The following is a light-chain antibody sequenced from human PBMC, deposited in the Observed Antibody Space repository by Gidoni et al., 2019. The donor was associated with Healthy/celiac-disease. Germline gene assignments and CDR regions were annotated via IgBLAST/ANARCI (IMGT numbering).Light chain of an antibody. CDR2: DDS. Sequence: YVLTQPPSVSVAPGQTARITCGGNKIGSKSGHWYQQKPGQAPVLVVYDDSDRPSGIPERFSGSNSGNTATLTISRVEAGDEADYYCQVWDSSSDRHVVFGGGTKLTVL. CDR3: QVWDSSSDRHVV. J-gene: IGLJ2*01. V-gene: IGLV3-21*02. CDR1: KIGSKS.